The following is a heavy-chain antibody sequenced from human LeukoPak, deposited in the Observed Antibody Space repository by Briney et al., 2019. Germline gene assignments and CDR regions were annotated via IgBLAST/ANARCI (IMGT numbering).Heavy chain of an antibody. Sequence: LPGGSLRLSCAASVFTFSSYAMSWVRQAPGKGLEWVSAISGSGGSTYYADSVKGRFTISRDNSKNTLYLQMNSLRAEDTAVYYCAKISYDYIWGSYRYMDVWGKGTTVTVSS. CDR3: AKISYDYIWGSYRYMDV. J-gene: IGHJ6*03. CDR1: VFTFSSYA. V-gene: IGHV3-23*01. D-gene: IGHD3-16*01. CDR2: ISGSGGST.